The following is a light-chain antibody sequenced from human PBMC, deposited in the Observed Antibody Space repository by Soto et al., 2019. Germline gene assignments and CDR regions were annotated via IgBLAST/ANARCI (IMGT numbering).Light chain of an antibody. CDR1: SSDVGSYNR. Sequence: QSALTQPPSVSGSPGQSVAISCSGTSSDVGSYNRVSWYQQPPGTAPKVMIYEVSNRPSGVPDRFSGSKSGNTASLTISGLQAEDEADYYCSSFTSTSTYVVGTGTKLTVL. CDR2: EVS. J-gene: IGLJ1*01. CDR3: SSFTSTSTYV. V-gene: IGLV2-18*02.